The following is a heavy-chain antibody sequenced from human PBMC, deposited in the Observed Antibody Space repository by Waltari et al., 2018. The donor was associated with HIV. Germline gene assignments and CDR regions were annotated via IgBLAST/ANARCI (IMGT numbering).Heavy chain of an antibody. V-gene: IGHV1-2*06. CDR3: ARGEDISLTHLPPGFRLEF. D-gene: IGHD5-12*01. J-gene: IGHJ4*01. CDR2: INPDSGDT. Sequence: QTLLLQSASQVKTPGASVTLPCNVSGYSFTTYFLYWLRQAPGQCFEWLGRINPDSGDTTYSQTFKTRVTMTRDTSSASTYMELTRLTSADTAIYFCARGEDISLTHLPPGFRLEFWGHGTLVTVSS. CDR1: GYSFTTYF.